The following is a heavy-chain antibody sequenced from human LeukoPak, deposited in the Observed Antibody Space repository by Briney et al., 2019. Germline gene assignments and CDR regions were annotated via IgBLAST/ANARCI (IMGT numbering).Heavy chain of an antibody. CDR3: ARGKYYYDPLDY. CDR1: GFTFGTYW. J-gene: IGHJ4*02. CDR2: INPDGSST. V-gene: IGHV3-74*01. Sequence: GGSLRLSCAASGFTFGTYWMHWVRQGPGKGLVWVSRINPDGSSTTYADSVKGRFTISRDNAKNTLYLHMSSLGAEDTAVYYCARGKYYYDPLDYWGQGTLVTVSS. D-gene: IGHD3-22*01.